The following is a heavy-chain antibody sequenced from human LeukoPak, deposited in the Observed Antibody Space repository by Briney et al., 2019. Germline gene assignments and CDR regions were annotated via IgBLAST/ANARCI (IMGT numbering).Heavy chain of an antibody. J-gene: IGHJ4*02. V-gene: IGHV3-23*01. D-gene: IGHD3-22*01. CDR1: GFTFSSYA. CDR2: ISGSGGGT. Sequence: GGSLRLSCAASGFTFSSYAMGWVRQAPGKGLEWVSTISGSGGGTYYADSVKGRFTLLRDNSKNTLYLQMNSLRAEDTAVYYCAKDPKVTMIVVVPQYYFDHWGQGTLVTVSS. CDR3: AKDPKVTMIVVVPQYYFDH.